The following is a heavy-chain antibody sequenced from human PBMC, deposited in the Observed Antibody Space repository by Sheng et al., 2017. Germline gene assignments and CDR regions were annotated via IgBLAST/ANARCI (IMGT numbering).Heavy chain of an antibody. CDR3: AVPPDRRVDYYYYMDV. V-gene: IGHV1-69*04. J-gene: IGHJ6*03. D-gene: IGHD3-3*01. CDR1: GGTFSSYA. CDR2: IIPILGIA. Sequence: QVQLVQSGAEVKKPGSSVKVSCKASGGTFSSYAISWVRQAPGQGLEWMGGIIPILGIANYAQKFQGRVTITADKSTSTAYMELSSLRSEDTAVYYCAVPPDRRVDYYYYMDVWGKGTTVTVSS.